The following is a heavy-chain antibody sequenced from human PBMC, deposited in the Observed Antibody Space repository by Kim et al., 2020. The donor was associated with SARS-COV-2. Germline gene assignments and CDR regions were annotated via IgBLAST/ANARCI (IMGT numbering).Heavy chain of an antibody. CDR3: ARPQLMVYLLTFDF. V-gene: IGHV3-30*04. Sequence: GGSLRLSCAASGFTFSSYAMHWVRQAPGKGLEWVAVISYDGSNIYYADSVKGRFTISRDSSKNTLYLQMNNLRPEDTAVYYCARPQLMVYLLTFDFWGQG. CDR2: ISYDGSNI. J-gene: IGHJ4*02. D-gene: IGHD2-8*01. CDR1: GFTFSSYA.